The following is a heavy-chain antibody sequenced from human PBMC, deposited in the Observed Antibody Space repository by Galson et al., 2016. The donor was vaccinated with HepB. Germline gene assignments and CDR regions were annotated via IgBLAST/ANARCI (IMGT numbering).Heavy chain of an antibody. D-gene: IGHD3-10*01. Sequence: SVKVSCKASGYTFTGYYIHWVRQAPGQGLEWMGWINPNSGGTNYAQKFQGRVTMARDTSISTAYMELSSLRFDDTAVYYCARASTYYGSGSSLFADWGQGTLVTVAS. V-gene: IGHV1-2*02. CDR3: ARASTYYGSGSSLFAD. CDR2: INPNSGGT. J-gene: IGHJ4*02. CDR1: GYTFTGYY.